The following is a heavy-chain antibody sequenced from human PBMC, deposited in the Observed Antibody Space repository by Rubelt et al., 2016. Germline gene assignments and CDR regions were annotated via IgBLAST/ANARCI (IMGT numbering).Heavy chain of an antibody. CDR3: ARHGSDFVSSRWAFDY. CDR1: GGSISSYY. D-gene: IGHD3-3*01. Sequence: QVQLQESGPGLVKPSETLSLTCTVSGGSISSYYWSWIRQPPGKGLEWIGYIDYSGSTNYNPSRKSRVTITVDTSKNQFPLKPGSVTVADPAVYYCARHGSDFVSSRWAFDYWGQGALVTVSS. CDR2: IDYSGST. V-gene: IGHV4-59*08. J-gene: IGHJ4*02.